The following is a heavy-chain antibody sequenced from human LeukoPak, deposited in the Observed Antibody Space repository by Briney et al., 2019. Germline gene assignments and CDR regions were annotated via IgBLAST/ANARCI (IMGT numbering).Heavy chain of an antibody. CDR2: IWSDGSSE. D-gene: IGHD1-1*01. CDR1: GVSLSSHG. J-gene: IGHJ4*02. CDR3: ARDRGNDFLDY. Sequence: PGGSLRLSCVVSGVSLSSHGIHWVRQAPGKGLEWVAFIWSDGSSEYYADSVKDRFTVSRDNPKNTVYLQINGLRVEDTAVYHCARDRGNDFLDYWGQGTLVTVSS. V-gene: IGHV3-33*01.